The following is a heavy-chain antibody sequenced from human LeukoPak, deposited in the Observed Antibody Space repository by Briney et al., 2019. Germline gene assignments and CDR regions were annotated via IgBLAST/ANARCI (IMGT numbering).Heavy chain of an antibody. D-gene: IGHD5-18*01. V-gene: IGHV1-3*01. CDR1: GYTFTTYA. J-gene: IGHJ4*03. CDR3: AKGNTYGFDY. Sequence: ASVKVSCKTSGYTFTTYAMHWVRQAPGQRLEWMGWLNGVNGNTKYSQRFQGRVTITRDTSASAAYMELSSLTSEDTAVYYCAKGNTYGFDYWGQGTTVTVSS. CDR2: LNGVNGNT.